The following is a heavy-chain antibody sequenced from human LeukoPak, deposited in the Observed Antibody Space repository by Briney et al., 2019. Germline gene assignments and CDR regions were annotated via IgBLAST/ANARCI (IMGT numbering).Heavy chain of an antibody. Sequence: SETLSLTCTVSGGSISRSSYYWGWIRQPPGKGLEWIGSIYYSGSTYYNPSLKSRVTISVDTSKNQFSLNLSSVTAADTAVYYCARHVHSGSYSNYYYYGMDVWGQGTTVTVSS. CDR1: GGSISRSSYY. CDR3: ARHVHSGSYSNYYYYGMDV. CDR2: IYYSGST. D-gene: IGHD1-26*01. V-gene: IGHV4-39*01. J-gene: IGHJ6*02.